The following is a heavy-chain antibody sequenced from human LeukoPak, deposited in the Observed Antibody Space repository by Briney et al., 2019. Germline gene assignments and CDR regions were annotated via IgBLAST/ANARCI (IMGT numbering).Heavy chain of an antibody. J-gene: IGHJ4*02. Sequence: GGSLRLSCAASGFTVSSNYMSWVRQAPGKGLEWVSVLYRGGSTYYADSVKGRFTISRDNSKNTLYLQMNSLRAEDTAVYYCARETFYYYDSSDYYGIFDYWGQGTLVTVSS. CDR3: ARETFYYYDSSDYYGIFDY. V-gene: IGHV3-66*01. CDR1: GFTVSSNY. D-gene: IGHD3-22*01. CDR2: LYRGGST.